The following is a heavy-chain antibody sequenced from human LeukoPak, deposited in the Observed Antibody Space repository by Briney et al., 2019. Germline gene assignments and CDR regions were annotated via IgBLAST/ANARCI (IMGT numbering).Heavy chain of an antibody. Sequence: GGSLRLSCAASGFNFDDYAMHWVRQAPGKGLEWVSGISWNSGSIGYADSVKGRFTISRDNAKNSLYLQMNSLRAEDTALYYCAKAAHGYSKRDDAFDIWGQGTMVSVSS. CDR1: GFNFDDYA. J-gene: IGHJ3*02. CDR2: ISWNSGSI. V-gene: IGHV3-9*01. D-gene: IGHD3-22*01. CDR3: AKAAHGYSKRDDAFDI.